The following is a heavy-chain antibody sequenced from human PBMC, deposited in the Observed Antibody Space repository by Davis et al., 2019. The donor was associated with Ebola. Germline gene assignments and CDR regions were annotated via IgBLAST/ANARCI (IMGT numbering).Heavy chain of an antibody. CDR1: GGSISSGDYY. D-gene: IGHD2-21*01. J-gene: IGHJ4*02. V-gene: IGHV4-30-4*01. CDR3: ARGRVEVDSDV. Sequence: MPSETLSPTCTVSGGSISSGDYYWSWIRQPPGKGLEWIGYIYYSGSTYYNPSLRSRVSISADTSRNQFSLKVTSVTAADTAVYYCARGRVEVDSDVWGQGTLVTVSS. CDR2: IYYSGST.